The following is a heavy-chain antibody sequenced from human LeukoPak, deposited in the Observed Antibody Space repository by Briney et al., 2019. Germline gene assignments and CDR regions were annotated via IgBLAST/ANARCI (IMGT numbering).Heavy chain of an antibody. CDR2: INSDGSST. Sequence: GGSLRLSCAASGFTFSSYWMHWDRQAPGKGLVWVSRINSDGSSTSYADSVKGRFTISRDNAKNTLYLQMNSLRAEDTAVYYCARVRGGYSSAFDIWGQGTMVTVSS. D-gene: IGHD6-13*01. J-gene: IGHJ3*02. CDR1: GFTFSSYW. V-gene: IGHV3-74*01. CDR3: ARVRGGYSSAFDI.